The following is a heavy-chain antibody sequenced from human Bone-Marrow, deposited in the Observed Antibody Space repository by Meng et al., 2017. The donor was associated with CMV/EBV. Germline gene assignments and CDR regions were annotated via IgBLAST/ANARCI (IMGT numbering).Heavy chain of an antibody. CDR1: GGTFNKYA. D-gene: IGHD3-10*01. CDR3: ASGGWGHGDPYYYYAMDV. V-gene: IGHV1-69*05. Sequence: SVKVSCKASGGTFNKYAISWVRQAPGQGLEWMGGIIPDLSKATYTQKFEDRVTITTDESTSTADMDLRRLSSEDTAVYYCASGGWGHGDPYYYYAMDVWGQGATVTVSS. CDR2: IIPDLSKA. J-gene: IGHJ6*02.